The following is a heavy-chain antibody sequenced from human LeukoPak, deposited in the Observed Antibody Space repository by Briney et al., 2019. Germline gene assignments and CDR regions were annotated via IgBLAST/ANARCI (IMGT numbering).Heavy chain of an antibody. D-gene: IGHD3-16*02. V-gene: IGHV1-18*01. J-gene: IGHJ4*02. CDR3: ARGLGTYPEIPLDY. CDR1: GYTFTSYG. Sequence: GASVRVSCKASGYTFTSYGFSWVRQAPGQGLEWMGWISTYNGDTNYAQELQDRVTMTTDTSASTAYMELRSLRSDDTAVYYCARGLGTYPEIPLDYWGQGTLVAVSS. CDR2: ISTYNGDT.